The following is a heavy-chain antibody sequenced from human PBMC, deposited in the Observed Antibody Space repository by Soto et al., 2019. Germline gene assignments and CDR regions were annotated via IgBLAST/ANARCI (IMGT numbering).Heavy chain of an antibody. CDR1: GYTFTSYG. CDR3: ARTPSYYGSGSRYNWFDP. CDR2: ISAYNGNT. Sequence: QVQLVQSGAEVKKPGASVKVSCKASGYTFTSYGISWVRQAPGQGLEWMGWISAYNGNTNYAQKLQGRVTMTTDTSTSTDYMELRSLRSDDTAVYYCARTPSYYGSGSRYNWFDPWGQGTLGTVSS. J-gene: IGHJ5*02. V-gene: IGHV1-18*01. D-gene: IGHD3-10*01.